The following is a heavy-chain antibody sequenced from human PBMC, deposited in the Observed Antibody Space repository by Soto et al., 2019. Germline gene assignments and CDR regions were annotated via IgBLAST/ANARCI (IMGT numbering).Heavy chain of an antibody. D-gene: IGHD3-3*01. J-gene: IGHJ6*02. Sequence: PWWSLRLSCSASVFTCSSYGMHWVRQAPGKGLEWVAVISYGGSNKYYADSVKGRFTISRDNSKNTLYLQMNSLRAEDTAVYYCAKSDFWSGYPPPPNMDVWGQGTTVTVSS. V-gene: IGHV3-30*18. CDR3: AKSDFWSGYPPPPNMDV. CDR1: VFTCSSYG. CDR2: ISYGGSNK.